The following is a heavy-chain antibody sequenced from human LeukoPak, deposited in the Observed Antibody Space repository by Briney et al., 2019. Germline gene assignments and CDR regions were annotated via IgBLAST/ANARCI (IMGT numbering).Heavy chain of an antibody. CDR3: ARHPGGCSSTSCYDYYFDY. V-gene: IGHV1-2*02. CDR1: GYTFTGYY. D-gene: IGHD2-2*01. CDR2: IYPNSGGT. Sequence: ASVKVSCKASGYTFTGYYMHWVRQAPGQGLEWMGWIYPNSGGTNYAQKFQGRVTMTRDTSISTAYLELSRLRSDDTAVYYCARHPGGCSSTSCYDYYFDYWGQGTLVTVSS. J-gene: IGHJ4*02.